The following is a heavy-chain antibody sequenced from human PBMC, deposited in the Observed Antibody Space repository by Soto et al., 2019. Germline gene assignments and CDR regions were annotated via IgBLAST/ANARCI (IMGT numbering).Heavy chain of an antibody. CDR3: ANAAPGAAAGDY. CDR1: GFTFSSYG. CDR2: ISYDGSNK. D-gene: IGHD6-13*01. J-gene: IGHJ4*02. V-gene: IGHV3-30*18. Sequence: QVQLVESGGGVVQPGRSLRLSCAASGFTFSSYGMHWVRQAPGKGLEWVAVISYDGSNKYYADSVKGRFTISRDNSKNTLYLQMNSLRAEDTAVYYCANAAPGAAAGDYWGQGTLVTVSS.